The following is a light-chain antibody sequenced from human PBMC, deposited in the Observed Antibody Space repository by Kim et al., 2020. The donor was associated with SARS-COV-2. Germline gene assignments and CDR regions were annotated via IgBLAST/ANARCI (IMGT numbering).Light chain of an antibody. Sequence: LSPGETATLSCRASQSVSSYLAWYQQKPGQAPRLLIYDASNRATGIPARFSGSGSGTDFTLTISSLEPEDFAVYYCQQRSNWPPTFGLGTKVDIK. J-gene: IGKJ1*01. CDR2: DAS. V-gene: IGKV3-11*01. CDR3: QQRSNWPPT. CDR1: QSVSSY.